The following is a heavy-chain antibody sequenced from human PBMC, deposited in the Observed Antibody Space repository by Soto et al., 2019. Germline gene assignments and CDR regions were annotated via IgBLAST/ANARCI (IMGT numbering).Heavy chain of an antibody. Sequence: QLQLQESGPGLVKPSETLSLTCTVSGGSISSSSYYWGWIRQPPGKGLEWIGSIYYSGSTYYNPSLKSRVTISVDTSKNQFSLKLSSVTAADTAVYYCARPEIGYSSGWSYGMDVWGQGTTVTVSS. CDR1: GGSISSSSYY. CDR2: IYYSGST. D-gene: IGHD6-19*01. J-gene: IGHJ6*02. V-gene: IGHV4-39*01. CDR3: ARPEIGYSSGWSYGMDV.